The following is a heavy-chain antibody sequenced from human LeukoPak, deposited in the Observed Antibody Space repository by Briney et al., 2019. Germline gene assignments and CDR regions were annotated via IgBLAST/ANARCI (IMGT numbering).Heavy chain of an antibody. CDR2: ISWNSGSI. J-gene: IGHJ4*02. D-gene: IGHD3-10*01. CDR3: AKDIYGSGSYFDY. Sequence: PGGSLRLSCAASGFTFDDYAMHWVRHAPGKGLEWVSGISWNSGSIGYADSVKGRFTISRDNAKNSLYLQMNSLRAEDTALYYCAKDIYGSGSYFDYWGQGTLVTVSS. CDR1: GFTFDDYA. V-gene: IGHV3-9*01.